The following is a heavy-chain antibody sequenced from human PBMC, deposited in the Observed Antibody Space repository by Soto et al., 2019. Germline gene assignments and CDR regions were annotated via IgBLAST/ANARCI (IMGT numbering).Heavy chain of an antibody. J-gene: IGHJ6*02. CDR3: ARAPRRYQLLSRYYYGMDV. V-gene: IGHV4-59*01. D-gene: IGHD2-2*01. Sequence: SETLSLTCTVSGCSISSYYWSWIRQPPGKGLEWIGYIYYSGSTNYNPSLKSRVTISVDTSKNQFSLKLSSVTAADTAVYYCARAPRRYQLLSRYYYGMDVWGQGITVTVSS. CDR1: GCSISSYY. CDR2: IYYSGST.